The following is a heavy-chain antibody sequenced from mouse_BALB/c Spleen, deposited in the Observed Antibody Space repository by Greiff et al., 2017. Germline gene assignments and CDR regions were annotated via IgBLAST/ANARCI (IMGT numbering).Heavy chain of an antibody. Sequence: VQLQQSGAELVRPGTSVKVSCKASGYAFTNYLIEWVKQRPGQGLEWIGAIYPGDGDTRYTQKFKGKAILTADKSSSTAYMQLSSLASEDSAVYYCARGRDYGSSLDYWGQGTTLTVSS. CDR1: GYAFTNYL. CDR3: ARGRDYGSSLDY. V-gene: IGHV1-87*01. J-gene: IGHJ2*01. CDR2: IYPGDGDT. D-gene: IGHD1-1*01.